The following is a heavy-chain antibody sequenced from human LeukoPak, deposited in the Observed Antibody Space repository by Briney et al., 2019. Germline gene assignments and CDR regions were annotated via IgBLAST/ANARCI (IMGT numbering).Heavy chain of an antibody. Sequence: GGSLRLSCAASGFTFSTYAMSWVRQAPGKGLQWVSAITGSGGSTYHADSVKGRFTISRDNSNDTVYLQMNTLRAEDTALYYCAKTSSHRIRAFFDLWGRGTLVTVSS. V-gene: IGHV3-23*01. CDR2: ITGSGGST. D-gene: IGHD2-15*01. CDR1: GFTFSTYA. CDR3: AKTSSHRIRAFFDL. J-gene: IGHJ2*01.